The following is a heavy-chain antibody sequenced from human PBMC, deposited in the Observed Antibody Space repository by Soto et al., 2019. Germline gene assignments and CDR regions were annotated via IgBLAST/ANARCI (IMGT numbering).Heavy chain of an antibody. CDR1: GFVFTNYG. Sequence: GGSLRLSCAASGFVFTNYGMHWVRQAPGKGLEWVAFISNDGSKKYYADSVKGRFTISRDNSENTVYLQMTSLRPDDTAVFYCARDGAMPSGLGLGYWGQGTLVTVSS. CDR3: ARDGAMPSGLGLGY. D-gene: IGHD6-19*01. V-gene: IGHV3-30*03. CDR2: ISNDGSKK. J-gene: IGHJ4*02.